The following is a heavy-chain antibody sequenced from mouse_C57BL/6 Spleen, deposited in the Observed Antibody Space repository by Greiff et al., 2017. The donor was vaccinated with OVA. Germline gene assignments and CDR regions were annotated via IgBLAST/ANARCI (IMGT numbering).Heavy chain of an antibody. CDR2: IHPSDSDT. CDR3: AILTGTWEGYFDY. D-gene: IGHD4-1*01. V-gene: IGHV1-74*01. Sequence: VQLKQPGAELVKPGASVKVSCKASGYTFTSYWMHWVKQRPGQGLEWIGRIHPSDSDTNYNQKFKGKATLTVDKSSSTAYMQLSSLTSEDSAVYYCAILTGTWEGYFDYWGQGTTLTVSS. J-gene: IGHJ2*01. CDR1: GYTFTSYW.